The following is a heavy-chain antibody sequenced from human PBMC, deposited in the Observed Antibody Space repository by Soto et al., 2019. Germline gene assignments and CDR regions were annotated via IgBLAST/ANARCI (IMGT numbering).Heavy chain of an antibody. CDR3: ARGVNAGVDY. CDR2: MNPNNGAT. J-gene: IGHJ4*02. CDR1: GYTFTSLD. D-gene: IGHD1-26*01. V-gene: IGHV1-8*01. Sequence: GASVKVSCKASGYTFTSLDINWVRQATGQGLEWRGWMNPNNGATGYAEKFQGRVTMTRDTSISTVYMELSSLRSDDTAVYYCARGVNAGVDYWGQGTLVTVSS.